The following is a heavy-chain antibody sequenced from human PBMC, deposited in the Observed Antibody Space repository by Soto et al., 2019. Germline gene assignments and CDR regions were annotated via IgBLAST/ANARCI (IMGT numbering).Heavy chain of an antibody. CDR1: GYTFNNYG. J-gene: IGHJ6*02. CDR2: ISSYNANT. V-gene: IGHV1-18*01. CDR3: ARAVAEAGTFYYGMDV. D-gene: IGHD6-19*01. Sequence: QAPLVQSGAEVKKPGASVKVSCRASGYTFNNYGFTWVRRAPGQSLEWMGWISSYNANTNYAQRFQGRVTMTTDMSTSTAYMELRSLTSDDTGVYYCARAVAEAGTFYYGMDVWGQGTTVTVSS.